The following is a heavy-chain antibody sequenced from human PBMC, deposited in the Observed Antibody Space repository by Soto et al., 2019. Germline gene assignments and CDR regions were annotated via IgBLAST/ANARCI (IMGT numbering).Heavy chain of an antibody. J-gene: IGHJ6*02. CDR2: ISAYNGNT. Sequence: GASVKVSCKASGYTFTSYGISWVRQAPGQGLEWMGWISAYNGNTNYAQKLQGRVTMTTDTSTSTAYMELRSLRSEDTAVYYCARGDIGLIVDAIHYGMDVWGQGTTVTVSS. CDR3: ARGDIGLIVDAIHYGMDV. V-gene: IGHV1-18*01. D-gene: IGHD2-8*01. CDR1: GYTFTSYG.